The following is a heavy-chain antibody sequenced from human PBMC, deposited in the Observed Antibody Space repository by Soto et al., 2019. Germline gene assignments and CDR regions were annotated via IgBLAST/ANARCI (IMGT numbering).Heavy chain of an antibody. CDR2: INPNSGGT. CDR3: ATPISWIQLWSPHDAYDI. CDR1: GYTFTGYY. J-gene: IGHJ3*02. D-gene: IGHD5-18*01. Sequence: GASVKVSCKASGYTFTGYYMHWVRQAPGQGLEWMGWINPNSGGTNYAQKFQGRVTMTRDTSISTAYMELRRLGSDDTAVYYCATPISWIQLWSPHDAYDIWGQGPMVTASS. V-gene: IGHV1-2*02.